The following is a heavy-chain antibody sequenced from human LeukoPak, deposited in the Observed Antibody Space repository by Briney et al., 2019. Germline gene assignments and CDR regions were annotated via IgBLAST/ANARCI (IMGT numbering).Heavy chain of an antibody. CDR2: INAGNGNT. V-gene: IGHV1-3*01. Sequence: ASVKVSCKASGYTFTSYAMHWVRQAPGQRLEWMGWINAGNGNTKYSQKFQGRVTITRDTSASTAYMELSSLRSEDTAVYYCASHYDSSGYPFDFDYWGQGTLVTVSS. CDR3: ASHYDSSGYPFDFDY. J-gene: IGHJ4*02. CDR1: GYTFTSYA. D-gene: IGHD3-22*01.